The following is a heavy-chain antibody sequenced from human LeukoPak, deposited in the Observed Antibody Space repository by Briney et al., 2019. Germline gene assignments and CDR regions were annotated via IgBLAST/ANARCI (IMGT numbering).Heavy chain of an antibody. CDR2: IYYSGST. V-gene: IGHV4-31*03. D-gene: IGHD1-26*01. Sequence: PSETLSLTCTVSGGSISSGGYNCSWIRPHPRKGLECVGYIYYSGSTYYNPSLKSRVTISVDTSKNQFSLKLCSVTAADTAVYYCARGSYVGPTSGYFDYWGQGTLVTVSS. J-gene: IGHJ4*02. CDR1: GGSISSGGYN. CDR3: ARGSYVGPTSGYFDY.